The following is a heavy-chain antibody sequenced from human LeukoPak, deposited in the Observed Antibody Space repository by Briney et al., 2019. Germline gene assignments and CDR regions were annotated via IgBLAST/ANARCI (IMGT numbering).Heavy chain of an antibody. J-gene: IGHJ4*02. CDR1: GGSISSGGYS. CDR3: ASLVYYDSSGYYNAHFDY. CDR2: IYHSGST. D-gene: IGHD3-22*01. V-gene: IGHV4-30-2*01. Sequence: PSETLSLTCAVSGGSISSGGYSWSWIRQPPGKGLEWIGYIYHSGSTYYNPSLKSRVTISVDTSKNQFSLKLSSVTAADTAVYYCASLVYYDSSGYYNAHFDYWGQGTLVTVSS.